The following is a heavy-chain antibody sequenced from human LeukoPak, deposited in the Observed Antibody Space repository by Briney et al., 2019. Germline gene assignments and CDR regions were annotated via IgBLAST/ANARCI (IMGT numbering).Heavy chain of an antibody. J-gene: IGHJ4*02. CDR1: GDSMNTYY. V-gene: IGHV4-4*07. CDR3: ARGGWLPPDY. D-gene: IGHD3-22*01. Sequence: SETLSLTCTVSGDSMNTYYWSWIRQPAGKGLEWIGHVCSTGSTIYNPSLKSRVTISIDTSKNEFSLNLDSMTAADTAVYYCARGGWLPPDYWGQGTLVTVSS. CDR2: VCSTGST.